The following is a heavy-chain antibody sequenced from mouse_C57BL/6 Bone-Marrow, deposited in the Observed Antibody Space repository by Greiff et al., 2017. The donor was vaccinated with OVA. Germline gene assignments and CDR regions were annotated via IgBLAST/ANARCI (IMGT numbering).Heavy chain of an antibody. CDR3: ARTITTVVGGDY. J-gene: IGHJ2*01. CDR2: IHPNSGST. V-gene: IGHV1-64*01. CDR1: GYTFTSYW. D-gene: IGHD1-1*01. Sequence: VQLQQPGAELVKPGASVKLSCKASGYTFTSYWMHWVKQRPGQGLEWIGMIHPNSGSTNYNEKFKSKATLTVDKSSSTAYMQLSSLTSEDSAVYYCARTITTVVGGDYWGQGTTLTVSS.